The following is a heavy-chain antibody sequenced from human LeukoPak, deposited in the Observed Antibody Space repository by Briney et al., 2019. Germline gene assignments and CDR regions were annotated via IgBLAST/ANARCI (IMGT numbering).Heavy chain of an antibody. D-gene: IGHD2-2*01. CDR1: GFTFSTYA. CDR3: AKDKSCSTVSCYVGY. Sequence: GGSLRLSCAASGFTFSTYAMSWVRQAPGKGLEWVSGISGSGGSTYYADSVKGRFTISRDNSKNTLYLQMNSLRAEDTAGYYCAKDKSCSTVSCYVGYWGQGTLVTVSS. V-gene: IGHV3-23*01. CDR2: ISGSGGST. J-gene: IGHJ4*02.